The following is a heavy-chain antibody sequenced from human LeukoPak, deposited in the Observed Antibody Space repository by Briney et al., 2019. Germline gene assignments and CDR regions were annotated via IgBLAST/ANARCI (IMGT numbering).Heavy chain of an antibody. J-gene: IGHJ5*02. Sequence: GGSLRLSCAASGFTFSSYEMNWVRQAPGKGLEWVSYISSSGSTIYYADSVKGRFTISRDNAKNSLYLQMNSLRAKDTAVYYCARDSLAARGRFDPWGQGTLVTVSS. CDR3: ARDSLAARGRFDP. D-gene: IGHD6-6*01. CDR2: ISSSGSTI. CDR1: GFTFSSYE. V-gene: IGHV3-48*03.